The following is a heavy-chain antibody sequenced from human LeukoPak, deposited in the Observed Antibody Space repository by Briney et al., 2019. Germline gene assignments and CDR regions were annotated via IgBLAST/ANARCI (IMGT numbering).Heavy chain of an antibody. CDR1: GFAFSSYE. CDR3: AREGWFGELLNAFDI. V-gene: IGHV3-48*03. Sequence: GGSLRLSCAASGFAFSSYEMNWVRQAPGKGLEWVSYISSSGSTIYYADSVKGRFTISRDNSKNTLYLQMNSLRAEDTAVYYCAREGWFGELLNAFDIWGQGTMVTVSS. CDR2: ISSSGSTI. D-gene: IGHD3-10*01. J-gene: IGHJ3*02.